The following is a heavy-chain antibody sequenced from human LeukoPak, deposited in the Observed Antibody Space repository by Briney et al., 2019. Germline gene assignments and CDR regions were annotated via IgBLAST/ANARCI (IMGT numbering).Heavy chain of an antibody. CDR3: GTDLRSPNYGDYVGGIAY. J-gene: IGHJ4*02. V-gene: IGHV1-2*02. CDR2: INPNSGGT. CDR1: GYTFTCYY. Sequence: ASVKVSCKASGYTFTCYYMHWVRQAPGQGLEWMGWINPNSGGTNYAQKFQGRVTMTRDTSISTAYMELSRLRSDDTAVYYYGTDLRSPNYGDYVGGIAYWGQGHLITVTS. D-gene: IGHD4-17*01.